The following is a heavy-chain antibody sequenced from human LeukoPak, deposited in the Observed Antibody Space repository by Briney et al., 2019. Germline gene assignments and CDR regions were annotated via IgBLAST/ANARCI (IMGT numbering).Heavy chain of an antibody. CDR1: GFTFSSYS. CDR2: ISSSSSYI. D-gene: IGHD6-6*01. J-gene: IGHJ4*02. Sequence: PGGSLRLSCAASGFTFSSYSMNWVRQAPGKGLEWVSSISSSSSYIYYADSVKGRFTISRDNAKNSLYLQMISLRAEDTAVYYCARVASPYSSSSLDYWGQGTLVTVSS. CDR3: ARVASPYSSSSLDY. V-gene: IGHV3-21*01.